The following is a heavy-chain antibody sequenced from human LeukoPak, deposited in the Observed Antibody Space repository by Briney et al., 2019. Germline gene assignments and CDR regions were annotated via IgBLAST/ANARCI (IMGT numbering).Heavy chain of an antibody. CDR3: AGMRTIVGATAWFDP. CDR2: ISAYNGNT. V-gene: IGHV1-18*01. D-gene: IGHD1-26*01. Sequence: GASVKVSCKASGYTCTSYGNSWMRQPPGPGLEWMGWISAYNGNTNYAQKLQGRVTMTTDTSTSTAYMELRSLRSDDTAVYYCAGMRTIVGATAWFDPWGQGTLVTVSS. J-gene: IGHJ5*02. CDR1: GYTCTSYG.